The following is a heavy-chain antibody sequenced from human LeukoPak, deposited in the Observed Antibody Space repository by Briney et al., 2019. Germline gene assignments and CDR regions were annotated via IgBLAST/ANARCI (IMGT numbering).Heavy chain of an antibody. CDR2: ISSSGSTI. D-gene: IGHD2-2*01. CDR3: ARAGGYCSSTSCYNWFDP. J-gene: IGHJ5*02. CDR1: GSTFSDYY. Sequence: PGGSLRLSCVASGSTFSDYYMSWIRQAPGKGLEWVSYISSSGSTIYYADSVKGRFTISRDNSKNTLYLEMNSLRAEDTAVYYCARAGGYCSSTSCYNWFDPWGQGTLVTVSS. V-gene: IGHV3-11*01.